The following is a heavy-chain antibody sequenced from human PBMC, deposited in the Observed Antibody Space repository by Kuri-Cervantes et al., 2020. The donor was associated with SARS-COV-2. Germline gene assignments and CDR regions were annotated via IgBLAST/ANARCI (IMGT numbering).Heavy chain of an antibody. J-gene: IGHJ5*02. V-gene: IGHV3-30-3*01. CDR3: ARDIGPSYDFWSEGSRWFDP. Sequence: GESLKISCAASGFTFSSYAMHWVRQAPGKGLEWVAVISYDGSNKYYADSVKGRFTISRDNSKNTLYLQMNSLRAEDTAVYYCARDIGPSYDFWSEGSRWFDPWGQGTLVTVSS. D-gene: IGHD3-3*01. CDR2: ISYDGSNK. CDR1: GFTFSSYA.